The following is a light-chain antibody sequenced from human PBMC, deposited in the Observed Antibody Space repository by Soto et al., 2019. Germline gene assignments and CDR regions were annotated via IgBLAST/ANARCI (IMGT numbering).Light chain of an antibody. CDR2: KAS. J-gene: IGKJ2*01. CDR1: QSTSTW. CDR3: QQYNGYPFT. Sequence: DIQMTQSPSTLSASVGDTVNITCRASQSTSTWLAWYQQKPGKAPKILIYKASTLETGVPSRFSGSGSGTDFTLTITSLRPDDFATYFCQQYNGYPFTFGQGTKVDIK. V-gene: IGKV1-5*03.